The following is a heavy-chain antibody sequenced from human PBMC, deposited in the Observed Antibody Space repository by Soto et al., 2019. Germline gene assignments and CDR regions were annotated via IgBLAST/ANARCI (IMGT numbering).Heavy chain of an antibody. D-gene: IGHD5-18*01. J-gene: IGHJ6*02. Sequence: AGGSLRLSCAVSGFTFSNYEINWGRQAPVKGLEWVSYIGTSGRTIYYADSVRGRFTISRDNAKNSLYLQMNSLRAEDTAVYYCARDPAIYTGKFDYGLDVWGQGTTVTVSS. CDR2: IGTSGRTI. CDR3: ARDPAIYTGKFDYGLDV. V-gene: IGHV3-48*03. CDR1: GFTFSNYE.